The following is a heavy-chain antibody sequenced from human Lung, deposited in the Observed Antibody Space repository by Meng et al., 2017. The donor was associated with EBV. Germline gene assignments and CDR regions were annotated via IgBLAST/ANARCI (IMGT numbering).Heavy chain of an antibody. V-gene: IGHV4-30-4*01. CDR3: ARGGVTGSFYFDS. J-gene: IGHJ4*02. Sequence: QVQLQESGPGLVKPSPTLSPTCAVSGDSISRSGYYWTWIRQPPGKGLEWIGYIYSNGNTYYNPSLRSRVNVSVDRSRSLFSLRLTSATATDTAVYFCARGGVTGSFYFDSWGQGILVTVSS. D-gene: IGHD1-26*01. CDR1: GDSISRSGYY. CDR2: IYSNGNT.